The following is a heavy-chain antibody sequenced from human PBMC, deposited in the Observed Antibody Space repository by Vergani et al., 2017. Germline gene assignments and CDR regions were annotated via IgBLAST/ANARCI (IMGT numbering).Heavy chain of an antibody. J-gene: IGHJ4*02. CDR1: VGSISSGGYY. Sequence: QVQLQESGPGLVKPSQTLSLTCTVSVGSISSGGYYWSWIRQHPGKGLEWIGYIHYSGSTYYNPSLKSRVTISVDTSKNQFSLKLSSVTGADTAVYYCARDRGGGSYDYFDDWGQGTLVTVSS. V-gene: IGHV4-31*03. CDR3: ARDRGGGSYDYFDD. D-gene: IGHD1-26*01. CDR2: IHYSGST.